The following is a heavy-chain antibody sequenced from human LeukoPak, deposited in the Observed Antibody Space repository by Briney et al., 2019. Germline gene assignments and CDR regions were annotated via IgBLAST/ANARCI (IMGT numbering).Heavy chain of an antibody. V-gene: IGHV4-59*01. CDR3: ARSGSSSSPLGY. Sequence: SETLSLTCTVSGGSISSYYWSWIRQPPGKGLEWIGYIYYSGSTNYNPSLKSRVTISVDTSKNQFPLKLSSVTAADTAVYYCARSGSSSSPLGYWGQGTLVTVSS. J-gene: IGHJ4*02. CDR1: GGSISSYY. CDR2: IYYSGST. D-gene: IGHD6-6*01.